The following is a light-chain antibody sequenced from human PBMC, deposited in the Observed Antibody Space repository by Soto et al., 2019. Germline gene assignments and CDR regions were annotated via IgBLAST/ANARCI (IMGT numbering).Light chain of an antibody. V-gene: IGKV3-15*01. Sequence: EVLMTQSPATLSVSPGERVTLSCRASQSVYSNLAWYQQKPGQAPRLLIYGASTRATGLPARFSGSGSGTEFTLTISSLQSEACAVYYCQQYNSWPLTFGGGTKVEIK. CDR1: QSVYSN. J-gene: IGKJ4*01. CDR3: QQYNSWPLT. CDR2: GAS.